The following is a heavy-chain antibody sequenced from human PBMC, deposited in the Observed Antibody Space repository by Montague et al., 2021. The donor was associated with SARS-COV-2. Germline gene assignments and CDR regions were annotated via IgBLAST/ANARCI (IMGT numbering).Heavy chain of an antibody. D-gene: IGHD6-13*01. CDR2: IYTSGDP. V-gene: IGHV4-61*09. Sequence: TLSLTCTVSGGSITSGTYSWSWIRQPAGKGLEWVGQIYTSGDPNYNPSLKSRVTISIDTSRNQFSLKVNSVTAADTAIYYCAKTWGSWLGPRFDPWGQGTLVTVSS. CDR3: AKTWGSWLGPRFDP. CDR1: GGSITSGTYS. J-gene: IGHJ5*02.